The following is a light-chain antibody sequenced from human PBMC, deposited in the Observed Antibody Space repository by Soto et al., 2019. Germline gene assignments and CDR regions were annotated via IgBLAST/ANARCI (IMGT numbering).Light chain of an antibody. J-gene: IGKJ2*01. Sequence: EIVMTQSPATLSVSPGERVTLSCRASQSVNNNLAWYQQKPGQAPRLLIYDASTRATGIPVRFSGSGSGTEFTLTISGLQSEYFAVYYCQQYNNWPPYTFGQGTKLEIK. CDR1: QSVNNN. V-gene: IGKV3-15*01. CDR2: DAS. CDR3: QQYNNWPPYT.